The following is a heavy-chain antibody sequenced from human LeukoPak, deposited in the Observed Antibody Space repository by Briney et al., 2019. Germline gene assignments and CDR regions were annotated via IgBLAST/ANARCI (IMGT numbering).Heavy chain of an antibody. D-gene: IGHD6-19*01. Sequence: GESLKISCAASGFMFSGYAMNWVRQAPGKGLEWVSTISFSGFRTYYADSVKGRFTISRDNSKNTLYLQMNSLRAEDTAVYYCAKDSLYSSGWYYFDYWGQGTLVTVSS. V-gene: IGHV3-23*01. CDR3: AKDSLYSSGWYYFDY. CDR1: GFMFSGYA. J-gene: IGHJ4*02. CDR2: ISFSGFRT.